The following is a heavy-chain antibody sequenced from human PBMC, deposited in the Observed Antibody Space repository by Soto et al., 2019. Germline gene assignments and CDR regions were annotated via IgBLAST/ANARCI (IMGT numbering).Heavy chain of an antibody. J-gene: IGHJ4*02. CDR1: GYSFTSYW. D-gene: IGHD3-22*01. Sequence: GESLKISCKGSGYSFTSYWIGWVRQMLGKGLEWMGIIYPGDSDTRYSPSFQGQVTISADKSISTAYLQWSSLKASDTAMYYCAITLLHPRILTMIVSPYYFDYWGQGTLVTVSS. CDR3: AITLLHPRILTMIVSPYYFDY. V-gene: IGHV5-51*01. CDR2: IYPGDSDT.